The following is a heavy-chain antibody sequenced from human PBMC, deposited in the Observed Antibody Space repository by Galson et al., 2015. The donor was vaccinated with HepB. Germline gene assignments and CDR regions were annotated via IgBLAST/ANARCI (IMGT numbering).Heavy chain of an antibody. CDR3: AKGYGLFDS. Sequence: SLRLSCAASGFAFDTHAMSWVRQAPGRGLEWISGISGNGDSTFYADSVKGRFTVSRGNSNNMLYLQMDSLRDEDAGLYFCAKGYGLFDSWGQGILVTVSS. D-gene: IGHD5-18*01. CDR1: GFAFDTHA. J-gene: IGHJ5*01. V-gene: IGHV3-23*01. CDR2: ISGNGDST.